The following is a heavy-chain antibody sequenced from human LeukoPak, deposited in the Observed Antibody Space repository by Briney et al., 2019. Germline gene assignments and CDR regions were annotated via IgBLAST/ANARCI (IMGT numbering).Heavy chain of an antibody. D-gene: IGHD6-13*01. J-gene: IGHJ4*02. Sequence: GGSLRLSCAASGFTFSSYSMNWVRQAPGKGLEWVSSISSSSSYIYYADSVKGRFTISRDNSKNTLYLQMNSLRAEDTAVYYCAKVTYSSSPDQNFDYWGQGTLVTVSS. CDR3: AKVTYSSSPDQNFDY. CDR1: GFTFSSYS. CDR2: ISSSSSYI. V-gene: IGHV3-21*04.